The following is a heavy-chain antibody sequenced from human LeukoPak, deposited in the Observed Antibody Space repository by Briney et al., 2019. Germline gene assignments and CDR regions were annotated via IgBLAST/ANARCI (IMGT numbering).Heavy chain of an antibody. V-gene: IGHV1-2*02. D-gene: IGHD5-12*01. J-gene: IGHJ4*02. CDR3: ARDIRGYSGYDPFDY. CDR2: INPNSGGT. Sequence: GASVKVSCKASGYTFTGYYMHWVRQAPGQGLEWMGWINPNSGGTNYAQKFQGRVTMTRDTSISTAYMELSRLRSDDTAVYYCARDIRGYSGYDPFDYWGQGTLATVSS. CDR1: GYTFTGYY.